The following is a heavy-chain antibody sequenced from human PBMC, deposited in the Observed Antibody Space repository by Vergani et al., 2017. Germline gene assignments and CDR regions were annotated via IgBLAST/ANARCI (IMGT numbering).Heavy chain of an antibody. CDR2: ISWNSNSM. V-gene: IGHV3-9*02. D-gene: IGHD6-6*01. CDR3: AKDLGTSSGGGWFDP. CDR1: GFTSAGYA. J-gene: IGHJ5*02. Sequence: EVQLEESGGGLVLPGRSLRLSCVASGFTSAGYAMHWVRQAPGKGLEWVSGISWNSNSMGYADSVKGRFTISRDNAKNYLYLQMNSLRAEDTALYYCAKDLGTSSGGGWFDPWGQGTLVTVSS.